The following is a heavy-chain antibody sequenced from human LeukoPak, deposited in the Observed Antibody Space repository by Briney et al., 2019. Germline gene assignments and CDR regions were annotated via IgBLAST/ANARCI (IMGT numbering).Heavy chain of an antibody. Sequence: ASVKVSCKASGYTFTSYDINWVRQATGQGLEWMGWMNPNSGNTGYAQKFQGRVTITRNTSISTAYMELSSLRSEDTAVYYCARPQYDLLTGYREEGSLFDYWGQGTLVTVSS. J-gene: IGHJ4*02. CDR3: ARPQYDLLTGYREEGSLFDY. CDR1: GYTFTSYD. D-gene: IGHD3-9*01. V-gene: IGHV1-8*03. CDR2: MNPNSGNT.